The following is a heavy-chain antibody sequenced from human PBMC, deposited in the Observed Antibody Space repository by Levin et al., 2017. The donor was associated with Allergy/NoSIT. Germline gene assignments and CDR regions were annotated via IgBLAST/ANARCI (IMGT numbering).Heavy chain of an antibody. CDR1: GGSISSHY. J-gene: IGHJ3*02. CDR3: ARLYCIGGTCHFGFDI. CDR2: IYTSGRT. D-gene: IGHD2-15*01. V-gene: IGHV4-4*07. Sequence: ESLKISCTVSGGSISSHYWSWVRQPAGKGLEWIGHIYTSGRTDYNPSLKSRVTMSLEPSKKQFSLKLRSVTAADTAIYYCARLYCIGGTCHFGFDIWGQGTTVTVSS.